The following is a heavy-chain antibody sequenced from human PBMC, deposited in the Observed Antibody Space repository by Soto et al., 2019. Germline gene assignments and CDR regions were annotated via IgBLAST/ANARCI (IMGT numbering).Heavy chain of an antibody. J-gene: IGHJ6*02. D-gene: IGHD6-6*01. CDR2: ISAYNGNT. Sequence: ASVKVSCKASGYTFTSYGISWVRQAPGQGLEWMGWISAYNGNTNYAQKLQGRVTMTTDTSTSTAYMELRSLRSDDTAVYYCAREGMYGSSSPYYYYGMDVWGQGTTVTVSS. CDR1: GYTFTSYG. CDR3: AREGMYGSSSPYYYYGMDV. V-gene: IGHV1-18*01.